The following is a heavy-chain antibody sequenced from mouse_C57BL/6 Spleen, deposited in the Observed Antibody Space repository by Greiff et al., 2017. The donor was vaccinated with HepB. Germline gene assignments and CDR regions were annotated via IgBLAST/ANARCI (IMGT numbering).Heavy chain of an antibody. Sequence: VQLQQSGAELVKPGASVKLSCKASGYTFTSYWMQWVKQRPGQGLEWIGEIDPSDSYTNYNQKFKGKATLTVDTSSSTAYMQLSSLTSEDSAVYYCARYGNYYFDYWGQGTTLTVSS. CDR3: ARYGNYYFDY. D-gene: IGHD2-1*01. V-gene: IGHV1-50*01. CDR1: GYTFTSYW. J-gene: IGHJ2*01. CDR2: IDPSDSYT.